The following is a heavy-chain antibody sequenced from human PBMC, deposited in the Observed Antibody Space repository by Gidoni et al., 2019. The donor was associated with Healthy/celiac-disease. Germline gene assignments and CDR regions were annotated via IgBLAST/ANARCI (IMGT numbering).Heavy chain of an antibody. CDR3: ARAQRGIFGVVIDWFDP. CDR1: GYSFTSYW. V-gene: IGHV5-51*01. CDR2: IYPGDSDP. J-gene: IGHJ5*02. Sequence: EVQLVQSGAEVKKPGESLKISCKGSGYSFTSYWIGWVRQMPGKGLELMGIIYPGDSDPRYSPSFQGQVPISADKSIRTAYLQWSSLKASDTAMYYCARAQRGIFGVVIDWFDPWGQGTLVTVSS. D-gene: IGHD3-3*02.